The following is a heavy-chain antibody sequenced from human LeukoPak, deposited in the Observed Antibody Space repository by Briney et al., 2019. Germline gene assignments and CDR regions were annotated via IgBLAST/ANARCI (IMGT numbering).Heavy chain of an antibody. CDR2: IKQDGSEK. Sequence: PGGSLRLSCAASGFTFSSYAMSWVRQAPGKGLKWVANIKQDGSEKYYVDSVKGRFTISRDNAQNSLYLQVNSLRAEDTAIYYCATSTAAAGTDWGQGTLVTVSS. J-gene: IGHJ4*02. CDR3: ATSTAAAGTD. V-gene: IGHV3-7*03. CDR1: GFTFSSYA. D-gene: IGHD6-13*01.